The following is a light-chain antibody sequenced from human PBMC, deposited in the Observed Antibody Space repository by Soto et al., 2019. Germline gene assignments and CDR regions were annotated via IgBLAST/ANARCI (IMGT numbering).Light chain of an antibody. V-gene: IGKV4-1*01. CDR3: QQYYSTPRT. CDR2: WAS. Sequence: DIVMTQSPDSLAVSPGERATINCKSSQTALDSSNNKDYLTWYQQKPGQPPKLLIYWASSREFAVPDRFSGSGSGTDFTLTISSLQAEDVAIYYCQQYYSTPRTFGHGTKVEIK. J-gene: IGKJ1*01. CDR1: QTALDSSNNKDY.